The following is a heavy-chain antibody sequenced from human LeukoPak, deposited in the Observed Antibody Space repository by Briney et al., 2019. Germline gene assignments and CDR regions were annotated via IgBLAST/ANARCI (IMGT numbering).Heavy chain of an antibody. CDR1: GGSISSSSYH. J-gene: IGHJ5*02. V-gene: IGHV4-39*01. CDR2: IYYSGST. Sequence: SETLSLTYTVSGGSISSSSYHWGWIRQPPGKGLEWIGSIYYSGSTYYNPSLKSRVTISVDTSKNQFSLKLSSVTAADTAVYYCARHPNFGVVYNWFDPWGQGTLVTVSS. CDR3: ARHPNFGVVYNWFDP. D-gene: IGHD3-3*01.